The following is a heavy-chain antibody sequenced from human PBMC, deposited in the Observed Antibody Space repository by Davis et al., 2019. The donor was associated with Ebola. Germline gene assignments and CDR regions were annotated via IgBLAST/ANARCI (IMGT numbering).Heavy chain of an antibody. CDR3: ARENIVLVPAAAISHYYYYYGMDV. V-gene: IGHV3-21*01. D-gene: IGHD2-2*01. Sequence: GESLKISCAASGFTFSSYSMNWVRQAPGKGLEWVSSISSSSSYIYYADSVKGRFTISRDNAKNSLYLQMNSLRAEDTAVYYCARENIVLVPAAAISHYYYYYGMDVWGQGTTVTVSS. J-gene: IGHJ6*02. CDR2: ISSSSSYI. CDR1: GFTFSSYS.